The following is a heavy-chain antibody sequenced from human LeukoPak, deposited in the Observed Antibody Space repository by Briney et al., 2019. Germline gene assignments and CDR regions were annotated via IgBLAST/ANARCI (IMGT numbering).Heavy chain of an antibody. J-gene: IGHJ4*02. CDR2: INPNSGGT. Sequence: ASVKVSCKASGYTFTGYYMHWVRQAPGQGLEWMGWINPNSGGTNYAQKFRGGVTKTRDTSISTAYMELSRLRSDDTAVYYCARDRIALTYYDFWSGYKEGYYFDYWGQGTLVTVSS. CDR1: GYTFTGYY. V-gene: IGHV1-2*02. D-gene: IGHD3-3*01. CDR3: ARDRIALTYYDFWSGYKEGYYFDY.